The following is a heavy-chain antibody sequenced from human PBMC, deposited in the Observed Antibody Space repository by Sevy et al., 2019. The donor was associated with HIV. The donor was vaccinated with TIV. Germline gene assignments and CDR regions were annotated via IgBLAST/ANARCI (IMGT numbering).Heavy chain of an antibody. V-gene: IGHV3-23*01. D-gene: IGHD3-22*01. CDR3: AKSGPYYYDSSGYYYCFDY. CDR1: GFTFSSYA. J-gene: IGHJ4*02. CDR2: ISGSGGST. Sequence: GGSLRLSCAASGFTFSSYAMSWVRQAPGKGLEWVSAISGSGGSTYYADSVKGRFTISRENSKNTLYLQMNSLRAEDTAVYYCAKSGPYYYDSSGYYYCFDYWGQGTLVTVSS.